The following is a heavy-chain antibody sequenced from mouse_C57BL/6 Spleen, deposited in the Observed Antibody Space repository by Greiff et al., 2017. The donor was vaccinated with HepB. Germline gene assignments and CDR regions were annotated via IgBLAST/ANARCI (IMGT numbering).Heavy chain of an antibody. V-gene: IGHV5-6*01. CDR3: GRQGYYGSSYWYFEV. CDR2: ISSGGSYT. D-gene: IGHD1-1*01. CDR1: GFTFSSYG. Sequence: EVMLVESGGDLVKPGGSLKLSCAASGFTFSSYGMSWVRQTPDKRLEWVATISSGGSYTYYPDIVKGRFTISRDNATNTLYLQMSSLKSEDTAMYYCGRQGYYGSSYWYFEVWGTGTTVTVSS. J-gene: IGHJ1*03.